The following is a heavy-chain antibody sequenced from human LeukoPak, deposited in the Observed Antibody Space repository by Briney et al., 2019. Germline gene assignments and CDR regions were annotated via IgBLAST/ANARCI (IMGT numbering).Heavy chain of an antibody. V-gene: IGHV3-11*01. D-gene: IGHD4-17*01. CDR2: ISSSGSTI. CDR1: GFTFSDYY. J-gene: IGHJ4*02. CDR3: AIAVRARCHYYFAT. Sequence: GGPLRLSCAVSGFTFSDYYMSWIRQAPGKGLEWVSYISSSGSTIYYAASVKGRFTLSRQHEKHSLSPKVNRQRAGDTSVYLCAIAVRARCHYYFATWGQGTPVTVSS.